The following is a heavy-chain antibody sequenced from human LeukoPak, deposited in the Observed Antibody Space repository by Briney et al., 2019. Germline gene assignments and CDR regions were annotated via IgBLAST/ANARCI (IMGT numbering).Heavy chain of an antibody. CDR2: INPSGSST. CDR1: GYTFTTQY. D-gene: IGHD4-23*01. Sequence: ASVTVSCKASGYTFTTQYIHWVRQAPGQGLEWMGIINPSGSSTVYSQKFQGRVTMTRDTSTSTVYIELRSLRSEDTAVYYCARDADGGNENGFDPWGQGTLVTVSS. V-gene: IGHV1-46*01. J-gene: IGHJ5*02. CDR3: ARDADGGNENGFDP.